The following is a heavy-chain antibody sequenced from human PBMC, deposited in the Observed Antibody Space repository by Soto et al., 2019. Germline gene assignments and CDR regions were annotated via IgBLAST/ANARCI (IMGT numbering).Heavy chain of an antibody. J-gene: IGHJ4*02. V-gene: IGHV4-59*02. CDR2: MYFGGSF. D-gene: IGHD2-8*02. Sequence: SETLSLTCNVSGASVSHGYWSWIRQPPGKGLEWIGFMYFGGSFNYNPSLTSRATISVETSKNQFSLKLTSVTAADTAVYYCARDKITGLFDYWGQGTLVT. CDR3: ARDKITGLFDY. CDR1: GASVSHGY.